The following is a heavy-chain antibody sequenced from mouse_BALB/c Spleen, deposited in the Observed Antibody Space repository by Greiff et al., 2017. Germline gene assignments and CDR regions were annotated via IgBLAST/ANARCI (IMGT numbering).Heavy chain of an antibody. CDR3: ARKNSLADAMDY. D-gene: IGHD2-10*02. J-gene: IGHJ4*01. V-gene: IGHV5-9-3*01. Sequence: DVQLVESGGGLVKPGGSLKLSCAASGFTFSSYAMSWVRQTPEKRLEWVATISSGGSYTYYPDSVKGRFTISRDNAKNTLYLQMSSLRSEDTAMYYCARKNSLADAMDYWGQGTSVTVSS. CDR1: GFTFSSYA. CDR2: ISSGGSYT.